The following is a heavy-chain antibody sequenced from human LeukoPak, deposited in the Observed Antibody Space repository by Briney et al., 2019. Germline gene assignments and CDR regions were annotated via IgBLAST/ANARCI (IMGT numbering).Heavy chain of an antibody. D-gene: IGHD6-6*01. CDR3: AKGSAAARPYYFDN. Sequence: ETLSLTCAVYGGSFSGYYWSWIRQPPGKGLEWVSAITDSGGSTYYADSVKGRFTISRDNSKNTLYLQMNSLRAEDTAVYFCAKGSAAARPYYFDNWGQGTLVTVSS. V-gene: IGHV3-23*01. CDR2: ITDSGGST. J-gene: IGHJ4*02. CDR1: GGSFSGYY.